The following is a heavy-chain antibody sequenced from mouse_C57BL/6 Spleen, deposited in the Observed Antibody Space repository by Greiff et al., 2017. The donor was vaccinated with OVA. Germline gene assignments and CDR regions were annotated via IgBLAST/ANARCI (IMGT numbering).Heavy chain of an antibody. V-gene: IGHV2-2*01. J-gene: IGHJ3*01. D-gene: IGHD1-1*01. CDR2: IWSGGST. CDR1: GFSLTSYG. CDR3: ARNTNYYGSSYDGVFAY. Sequence: VQLQQSGPGLVQPSQSLSITCTVSGFSLTSYGVHWVRQSPGKGLEWLGVIWSGGSTDYNAAFISRLSISKDNSKSQVFFKMNSLQADDTAIYYCARNTNYYGSSYDGVFAYWGQGTLVTVSA.